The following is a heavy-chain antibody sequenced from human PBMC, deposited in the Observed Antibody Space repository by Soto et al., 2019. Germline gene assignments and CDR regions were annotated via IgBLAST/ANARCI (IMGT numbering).Heavy chain of an antibody. CDR1: GGSISSSSYY. CDR3: ASGSSSWHYYYGMDV. D-gene: IGHD6-13*01. J-gene: IGHJ6*02. CDR2: IYYSGST. Sequence: SETLSLTCTVSGGSISSSSYYWGWIRQPPGKGLEWIGSIYYSGSTYYNPSLKSRVTISVDTSKNQFSLKLSSVTAADTAVYYCASGSSSWHYYYGMDVWGQGTTVTVSS. V-gene: IGHV4-39*01.